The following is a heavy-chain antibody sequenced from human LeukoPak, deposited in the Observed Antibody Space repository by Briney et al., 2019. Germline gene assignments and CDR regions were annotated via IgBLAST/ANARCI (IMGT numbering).Heavy chain of an antibody. CDR2: INHSGST. J-gene: IGHJ6*03. Sequence: SETLSLTCAVYGGSFSGYYWSWIRQPPGKGLEWIGEINHSGSTNYNPSLKSRVTISVDTSKNQFSLKLSSVTAADTAVYYCARRYSGSYGLYYYYYYMDVWGKGTTVTISS. CDR1: GGSFSGYY. CDR3: ARRYSGSYGLYYYYYYMDV. D-gene: IGHD1-26*01. V-gene: IGHV4-34*01.